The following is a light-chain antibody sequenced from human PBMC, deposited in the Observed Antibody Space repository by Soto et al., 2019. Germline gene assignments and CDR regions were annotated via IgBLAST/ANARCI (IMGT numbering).Light chain of an antibody. CDR3: QQRSNWPPLT. J-gene: IGKJ4*01. V-gene: IGKV3-11*01. Sequence: IGLKLNRSALPLSPGERATLSCRASQSVSSYLAWYQQKPGQAPRLLIYDASNRATGIPARFSGSGSGTDFTLTISSLEPEDFAVYYCQQRSNWPPLTFGGGTKVDIK. CDR1: QSVSSY. CDR2: DAS.